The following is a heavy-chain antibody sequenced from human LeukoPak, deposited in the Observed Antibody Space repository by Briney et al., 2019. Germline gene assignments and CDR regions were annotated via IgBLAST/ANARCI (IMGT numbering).Heavy chain of an antibody. CDR3: ATELAGSSWYNFDY. CDR2: FDPEDGEA. CDR1: GYTLTELS. Sequence: GASVKVSCKVSGYTLTELSMHWVRQAPGKGLERMGGFDPEDGEAIYAQKFQGRVTMTEDTPTDTAYMELSSLRSEDTAVYYCATELAGSSWYNFDYWGQGTLVTVSS. D-gene: IGHD6-13*01. J-gene: IGHJ4*02. V-gene: IGHV1-24*01.